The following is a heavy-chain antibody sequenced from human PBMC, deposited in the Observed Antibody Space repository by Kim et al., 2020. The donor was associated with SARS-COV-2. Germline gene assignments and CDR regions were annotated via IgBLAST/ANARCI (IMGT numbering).Heavy chain of an antibody. CDR1: GGSFNTYY. D-gene: IGHD2-15*01. CDR2: INHSGTT. V-gene: IGHV4-34*01. Sequence: SETLSLTCAVYGGSFNTYYWTWIRQSPGKGVEWIGEINHSGTTTYNLSLKSRVAISVDPSKNQFSLKLSSVTAADTTIYYCARGSGCSDTNWHTYNRFDSWGQGTRVTVSP. CDR3: ARGSGCSDTNWHTYNRFDS. J-gene: IGHJ5*01.